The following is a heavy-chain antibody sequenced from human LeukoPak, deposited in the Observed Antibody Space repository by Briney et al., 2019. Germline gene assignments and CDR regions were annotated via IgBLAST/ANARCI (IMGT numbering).Heavy chain of an antibody. D-gene: IGHD3-22*01. V-gene: IGHV4-34*01. CDR3: AREQRITMMEDAFDI. CDR1: GGSFSGYY. CDR2: INHSGST. Sequence: SETLSLTCAVYGGSFSGYYWSWIRQPPGKGREWIGEINHSGSTNYNPSLKSRVTISVDTSKNQFSLKLSSVTAADTAVYYCAREQRITMMEDAFDIWGQGTMVTVSS. J-gene: IGHJ3*02.